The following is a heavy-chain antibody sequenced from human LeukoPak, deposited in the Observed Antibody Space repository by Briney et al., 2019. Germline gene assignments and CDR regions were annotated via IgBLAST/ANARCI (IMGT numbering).Heavy chain of an antibody. V-gene: IGHV4-61*02. J-gene: IGHJ3*02. Sequence: PSETLSLTCTVSGDSITTNNYYWSWIRLPAGKGPEWIGRIYASGNTNYNPSLKSRVTISVDTSKNQFSLRLSSVTAADTAVYYCARDFDSPMAFDIWGQGTMVTVSS. CDR3: ARDFDSPMAFDI. CDR1: GDSITTNNYY. D-gene: IGHD3-9*01. CDR2: IYASGNT.